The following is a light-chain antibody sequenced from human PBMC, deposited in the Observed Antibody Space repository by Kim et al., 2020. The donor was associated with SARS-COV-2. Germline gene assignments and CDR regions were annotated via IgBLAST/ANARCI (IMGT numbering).Light chain of an antibody. J-gene: IGLJ2*01. CDR1: SGSIASNY. CDR2: EDN. Sequence: NFMLTQPHSVSESPGKTVTISCTRSSGSIASNYVQWYQQRPGSAPTTVIYEDNQRPSGVPDRFSGSIDSSSNSASLTISGLKTEDEADYYCQSYDSSMVVFCGGTQLTVL. CDR3: QSYDSSMVV. V-gene: IGLV6-57*04.